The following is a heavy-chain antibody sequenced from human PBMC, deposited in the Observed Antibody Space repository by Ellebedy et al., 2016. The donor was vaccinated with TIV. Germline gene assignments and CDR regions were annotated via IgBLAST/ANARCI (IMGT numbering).Heavy chain of an antibody. D-gene: IGHD1-14*01. Sequence: GGSLRLXXEASGFTFGSYAMTWVRQAPGKGLEWVSSISASSTSAYYADSVEGRFTISRDNSKNTLYLQLNSLRAEDTAVYYCTKGKDRHYFYMDVWGKGTTVTVSS. CDR3: TKGKDRHYFYMDV. CDR1: GFTFGSYA. V-gene: IGHV3-23*01. J-gene: IGHJ6*03. CDR2: ISASSTSA.